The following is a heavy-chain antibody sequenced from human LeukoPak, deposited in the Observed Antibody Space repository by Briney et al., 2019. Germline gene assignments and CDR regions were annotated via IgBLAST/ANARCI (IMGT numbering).Heavy chain of an antibody. CDR1: GYTFTGYY. J-gene: IGHJ5*02. V-gene: IGHV1-2*02. D-gene: IGHD3-16*01. CDR3: ARGVIPVLFNWFDP. Sequence: HRASVKVSCKASGYTFTGYYMHWVRQAPGQGLEWMGWINPNSGGTNYAQKFQGRVTMTRDTSISTAYMELSRLRSDDTAVYYCARGVIPVLFNWFDPWGQGTLVTVSS. CDR2: INPNSGGT.